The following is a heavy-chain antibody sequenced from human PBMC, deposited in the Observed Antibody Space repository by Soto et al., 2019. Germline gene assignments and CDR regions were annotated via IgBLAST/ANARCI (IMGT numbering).Heavy chain of an antibody. Sequence: SETLSLTCTVSCGSMTSYYWTWIRQPAGKGLEWIGRVYSSGGTHYNPSLKSRVTISLDTSKNQFSLRLLSVTDADTAVYFCARGQRFSDWFDPWGQGTLVTVSS. CDR2: VYSSGGT. CDR1: CGSMTSYY. J-gene: IGHJ5*02. CDR3: ARGQRFSDWFDP. D-gene: IGHD3-3*01. V-gene: IGHV4-4*07.